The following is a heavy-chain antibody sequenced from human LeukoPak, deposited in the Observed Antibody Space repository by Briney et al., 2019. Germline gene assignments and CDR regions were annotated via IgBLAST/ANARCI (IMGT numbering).Heavy chain of an antibody. Sequence: PSETLSLTCTVSGGSISSYYWSWIRQPPGKGLEWIGYIYYSGSTYYNPSLKSRVTISVDRSKNQFSLKLSSVTAADTAVYYCARGDSSGYYSYFDYWGQGTLVTVSS. D-gene: IGHD3-22*01. V-gene: IGHV4-59*12. CDR3: ARGDSSGYYSYFDY. J-gene: IGHJ4*02. CDR2: IYYSGST. CDR1: GGSISSYY.